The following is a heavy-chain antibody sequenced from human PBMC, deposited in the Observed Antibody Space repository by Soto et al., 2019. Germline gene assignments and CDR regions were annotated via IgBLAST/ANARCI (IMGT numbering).Heavy chain of an antibody. V-gene: IGHV3-72*01. CDR3: ARGYCSNGVCYRYIDL. Sequence: EVQLVESGGGLVQPGGSLRLSCAASGFTFIDHYMDWVRQAPGKGLEWVGRIRNKVNSNTTEYAASVKGRFTISRDDSKNSLYLQMNSLKTEDTAVYYCARGYCSNGVCYRYIDLWGRGTLVTVSS. CDR2: IRNKVNSNTT. J-gene: IGHJ2*01. CDR1: GFTFIDHY. D-gene: IGHD2-8*01.